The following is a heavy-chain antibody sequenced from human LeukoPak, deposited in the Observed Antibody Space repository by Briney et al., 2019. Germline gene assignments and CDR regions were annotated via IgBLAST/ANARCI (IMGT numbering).Heavy chain of an antibody. Sequence: PSQTLLLTCTVSGDSISSGGYFWSWIRQHPGKGLEWIGYIYYSGSTYYNPSLKSRVTISVDASKNQFYLKVSSVTAADTAVYYCARAPGDGIRRMFDYWGQGTLVTVSS. J-gene: IGHJ4*02. CDR1: GDSISSGGYF. V-gene: IGHV4-31*03. D-gene: IGHD3-3*02. CDR3: ARAPGDGIRRMFDY. CDR2: IYYSGST.